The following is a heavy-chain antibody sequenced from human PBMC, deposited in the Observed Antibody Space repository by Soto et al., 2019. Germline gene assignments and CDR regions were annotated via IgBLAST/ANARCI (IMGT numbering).Heavy chain of an antibody. V-gene: IGHV3-30*18. CDR1: GFSFSIYG. CDR2: ISYDGSER. D-gene: IGHD3-10*01. Sequence: QVQLVESGGGVVQPGRSLRLSCAASGFSFSIYGMHWVRQAPGTGLQWVAAISYDGSERYYADSVKGRFTISRDNSNNTLYLQMNSLRAEDTAVYYCAKDAVSGSRRVPFNYYGMDVWGQGTTVTVSS. J-gene: IGHJ6*02. CDR3: AKDAVSGSRRVPFNYYGMDV.